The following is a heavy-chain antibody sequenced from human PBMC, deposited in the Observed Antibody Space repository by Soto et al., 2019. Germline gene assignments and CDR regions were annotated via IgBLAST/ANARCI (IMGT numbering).Heavy chain of an antibody. V-gene: IGHV4-59*01. CDR2: IYYSGST. CDR1: GGSISTFL. CDR3: AGGRIIGP. J-gene: IGHJ5*02. Sequence: SETLSLTCTVTGGSISTFLWNWIRQPPGKGLEWIGSIYYSGSTNYNPSLNSRVTISVDTSKNQFSLKLNSVTAADTAVYYCAGGRIIGPWGRGALVTVSS. D-gene: IGHD2-15*01.